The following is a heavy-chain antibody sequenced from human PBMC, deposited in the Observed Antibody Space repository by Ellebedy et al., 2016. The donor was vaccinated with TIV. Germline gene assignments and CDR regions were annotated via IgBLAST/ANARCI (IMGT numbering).Heavy chain of an antibody. CDR1: GFSFSSYW. J-gene: IGHJ3*02. CDR2: IRQDGSEK. D-gene: IGHD4-17*01. Sequence: GESLKISCGASGFSFSSYWMSWVRQAPGKGLEWVANIRQDGSEKYYVDSVKGRFTISRDNAKNSLYLHLNSLRAEDTAMYYCAIDGSYGDYLSPTHAFVIWGQGTMVTVSS. V-gene: IGHV3-7*01. CDR3: AIDGSYGDYLSPTHAFVI.